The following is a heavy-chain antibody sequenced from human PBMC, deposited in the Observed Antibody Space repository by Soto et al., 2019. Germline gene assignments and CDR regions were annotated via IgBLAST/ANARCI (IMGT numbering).Heavy chain of an antibody. CDR2: ISGGGDTT. CDR3: AKGRGGSGSLTPRVAF. D-gene: IGHD3-10*01. Sequence: EVQLLESGGGLVQPGGSLRLSCAASGFTFNNYAMTWVRQAPGKGLEWVSAISGGGDTTSYADSVKGRFTVSRDGSTNTLYLQMSSLRAEAPALYYCAKGRGGSGSLTPRVAFWGQGTLVTVSS. J-gene: IGHJ4*02. CDR1: GFTFNNYA. V-gene: IGHV3-23*01.